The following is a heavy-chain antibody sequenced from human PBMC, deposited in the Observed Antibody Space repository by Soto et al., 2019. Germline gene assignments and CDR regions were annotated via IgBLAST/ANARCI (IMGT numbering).Heavy chain of an antibody. D-gene: IGHD3-10*01. CDR3: ARAYGSGSLSGY. CDR1: VFTFSSYW. J-gene: IGHJ4*02. Sequence: PGGSLRLSCEASVFTFSSYWMSWVRQAPGKGLEWVANIKQDGSEKYNVDFVKGRFTISRDNAKNSLYLQMNSLRVEDTAVYYCARAYGSGSLSGYWGQGTLVTVSS. V-gene: IGHV3-7*01. CDR2: IKQDGSEK.